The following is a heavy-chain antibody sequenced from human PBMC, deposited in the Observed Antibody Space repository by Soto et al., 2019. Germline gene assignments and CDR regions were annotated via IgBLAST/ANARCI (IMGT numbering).Heavy chain of an antibody. D-gene: IGHD3-22*01. V-gene: IGHV4-59*01. CDR2: IYYSGST. CDR3: ARASYDSSVMYED. J-gene: IGHJ4*02. Sequence: SATLSLTCSVSGGSISSFYWSWIRQPPGKGLEWIGYIYYSGSTNYTPSLKSRVPISVDTPKNQFSLKLSSVTAEDTAVYYCARASYDSSVMYEDWGQGTLVTVSS. CDR1: GGSISSFY.